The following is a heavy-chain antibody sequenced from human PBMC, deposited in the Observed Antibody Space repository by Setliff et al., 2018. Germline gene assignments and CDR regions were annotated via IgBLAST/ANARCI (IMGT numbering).Heavy chain of an antibody. CDR3: AREHVSGHSEY. D-gene: IGHD1-26*01. J-gene: IGHJ4*02. CDR1: GYIFTTHW. Sequence: PGESLKISCQASGYIFTTHWIGWVRQMPGKGLEWMGIIYPGDSDTTYSPSFRGQVTMSVDKSISTAYLQWSSLKASDTAIYYCAREHVSGHSEYWGQGTLVTVSS. V-gene: IGHV5-51*01. CDR2: IYPGDSDT.